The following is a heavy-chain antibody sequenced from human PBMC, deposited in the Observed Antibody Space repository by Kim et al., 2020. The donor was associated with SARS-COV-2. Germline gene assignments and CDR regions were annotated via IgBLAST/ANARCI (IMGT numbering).Heavy chain of an antibody. CDR3: AKGFPGSPEGMDV. CDR1: GFTFDDYT. D-gene: IGHD3-10*01. Sequence: GGSLRLSCAASGFTFDDYTMHWVRQAPGKGLEWVSLISWDGGSTYYADSVKGRFTISRDNSKNSLYLQMNSLRTEDTALYYCAKGFPGSPEGMDVWGQGTTVTVSS. CDR2: ISWDGGST. V-gene: IGHV3-43*01. J-gene: IGHJ6*02.